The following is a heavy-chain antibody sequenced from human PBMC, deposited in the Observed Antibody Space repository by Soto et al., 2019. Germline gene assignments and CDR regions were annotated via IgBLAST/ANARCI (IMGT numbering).Heavy chain of an antibody. V-gene: IGHV3-21*01. CDR2: ICSSSSYI. CDR3: ARLGSIDGYCSGGSCYSFVY. Sequence: EVQLVESGGCLVKPGGSLRLSCAASGFTFSSDSMNWVRQAPWKGLEWVSAICSSSSYIYYADSVKGRFTISRDNAKNSLYLQMNSLRAEDTAVYYCARLGSIDGYCSGGSCYSFVYWGQGTLVTVSS. D-gene: IGHD2-15*01. J-gene: IGHJ4*02. CDR1: GFTFSSDS.